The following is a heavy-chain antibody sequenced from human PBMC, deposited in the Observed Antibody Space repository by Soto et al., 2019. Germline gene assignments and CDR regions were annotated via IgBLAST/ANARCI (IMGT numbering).Heavy chain of an antibody. CDR3: ARHGMDYYDSSGYYYSPYYFDY. V-gene: IGHV4-39*01. Sequence: QLQLQESGPGLVKPSETLSLTCTVSGGSISSSSYYWGWIRQPPGKGLEWSGSIDYSGSTYYNPSLKSRVTISVDTSKNQFSLKLSSVTAADTAVYHCARHGMDYYDSSGYYYSPYYFDYWGQGTLVTVSS. CDR1: GGSISSSSYY. J-gene: IGHJ4*02. CDR2: IDYSGST. D-gene: IGHD3-22*01.